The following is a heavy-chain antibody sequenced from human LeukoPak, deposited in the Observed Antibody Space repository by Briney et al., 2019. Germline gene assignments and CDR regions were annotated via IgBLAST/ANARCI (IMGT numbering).Heavy chain of an antibody. CDR3: ASIIAVAGTFDY. Sequence: SETLSLTCSVSGGSISIREYYWDWIRQPPGKGLEWIGSIYYSGSTYYNPSLKSRVTISVDTSKNQFSLKLSSVTAADTAVYYCASIIAVAGTFDYWGQGTLVTVSS. D-gene: IGHD6-19*01. J-gene: IGHJ4*02. V-gene: IGHV4-39*01. CDR1: GGSISIREYY. CDR2: IYYSGST.